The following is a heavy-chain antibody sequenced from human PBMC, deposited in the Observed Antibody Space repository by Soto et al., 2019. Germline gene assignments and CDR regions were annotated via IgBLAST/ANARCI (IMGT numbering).Heavy chain of an antibody. V-gene: IGHV3-33*03. CDR1: GFTFSGYG. Sequence: QVQLVESGGGVVQPGRSLRLSCAASGFTFSGYGMHWVRQAPGKGLEWVAVIWNDGSKSYHADSVKGRFTISRDNPKNTLYLQMNSLRAEDTAVYYCAKDDSSGYSLADWFDPWGQGTLVTVSS. CDR2: IWNDGSKS. J-gene: IGHJ5*02. CDR3: AKDDSSGYSLADWFDP. D-gene: IGHD3-22*01.